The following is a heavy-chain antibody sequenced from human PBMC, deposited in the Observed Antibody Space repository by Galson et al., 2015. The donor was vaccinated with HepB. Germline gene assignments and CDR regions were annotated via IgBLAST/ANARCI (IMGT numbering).Heavy chain of an antibody. CDR3: TRAYGSGSYVYGMDV. J-gene: IGHJ6*02. D-gene: IGHD3-10*01. CDR2: TRSKPYGGTT. V-gene: IGHV3-49*03. CDR1: GFTFGDYA. Sequence: LRLSCAASGFTFGDYAMSWFRQAPGKGLEWVGSTRSKPYGGTTEYAASVKGRFTISRDDSKAIAYLQMNSLKTEDTAVYYCTRAYGSGSYVYGMDVWGQGTTVTVS.